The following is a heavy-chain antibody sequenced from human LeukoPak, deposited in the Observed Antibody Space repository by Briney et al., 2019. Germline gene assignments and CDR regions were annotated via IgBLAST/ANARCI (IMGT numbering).Heavy chain of an antibody. J-gene: IGHJ4*02. CDR2: INPNSGGT. CDR1: GYTFTGHY. CDR3: ARDSYYDILTGTGNY. V-gene: IGHV1-2*02. D-gene: IGHD3-9*01. Sequence: ASVKVSCKASGYTFTGHYMHWVRQAPGQGLEWMGWINPNSGGTNYAQKFQGRVTMTRDTSISTAYMELSRLRSDDTAVYYCARDSYYDILTGTGNYWGQGTLVTVSS.